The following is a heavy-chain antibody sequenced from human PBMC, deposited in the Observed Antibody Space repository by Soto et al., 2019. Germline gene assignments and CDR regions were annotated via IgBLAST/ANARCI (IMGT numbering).Heavy chain of an antibody. CDR3: AHVRHPYSYDGMDV. CDR1: GFSLSTSGVG. V-gene: IGHV2-5*02. J-gene: IGHJ6*02. CDR2: IYWDDGK. D-gene: IGHD3-10*01. Sequence: QITLKESGPTLVKPTQTLTLTCTFSGFSLSTSGVGVGWIRQPPGKALEWLALIYWDDGKRYSPSLKSRLTITKDTSKNQVVLTMTNIDPVDTATYYCAHVRHPYSYDGMDVWGQGTTVTVSS.